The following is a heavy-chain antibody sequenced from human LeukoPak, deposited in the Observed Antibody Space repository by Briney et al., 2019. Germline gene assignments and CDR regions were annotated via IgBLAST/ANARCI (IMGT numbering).Heavy chain of an antibody. CDR2: IYSGGST. D-gene: IGHD2-15*01. CDR3: AKSGLSRFDY. CDR1: GFTVSSNY. J-gene: IGHJ4*02. V-gene: IGHV3-66*01. Sequence: PGGSLRLSCVASGFTVSSNYMSWVRQAPGKGLAWVSVIYSGGSTYYADSVKGRCTISRDNSKNTRYLQMNSLRAEDTAVFYCAKSGLSRFDYWGQGTLVTVS.